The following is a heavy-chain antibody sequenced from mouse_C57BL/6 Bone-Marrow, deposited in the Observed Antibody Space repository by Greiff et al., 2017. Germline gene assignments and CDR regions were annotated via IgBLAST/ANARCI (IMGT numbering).Heavy chain of an antibody. CDR2: IWSGGST. V-gene: IGHV2-2*01. J-gene: IGHJ2*01. CDR1: GFSLTSYG. Sequence: QVQLQQSGPGLVQPSQSLSITCTVSGFSLTSYGVHWVRQSPGKGLEWLGVIWSGGSTDYNAAFISRLSISKDNSKSQVFFKMNSLQADDTAIYYCAGGFDYWGQGTTRTVSS. CDR3: AGGFDY.